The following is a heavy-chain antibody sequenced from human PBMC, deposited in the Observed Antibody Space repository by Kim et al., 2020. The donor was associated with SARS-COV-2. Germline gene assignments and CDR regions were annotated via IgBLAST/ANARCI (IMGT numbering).Heavy chain of an antibody. CDR3: AHRSPQGDFDS. CDR1: GFSFSAYGVG. CDR2: IFWDDDT. D-gene: IGHD3-16*01. V-gene: IGHV2-5*02. Sequence: SGPTLVNPTKTLTLTCTFSGFSFSAYGVGVDWIRQPPGKALEWLAVIFWDDDTYYSPSLKSRLSITRDSSNNQVVLEMTNMDPVDTATYYCAHRSPQGDFDSWGQGTLVTVSS. J-gene: IGHJ4*02.